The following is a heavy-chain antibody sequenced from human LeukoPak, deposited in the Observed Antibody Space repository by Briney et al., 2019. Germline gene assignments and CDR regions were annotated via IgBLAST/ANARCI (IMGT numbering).Heavy chain of an antibody. CDR3: ASNSVGAGDY. J-gene: IGHJ4*02. CDR2: ISSSSSYI. D-gene: IGHD1-26*01. Sequence: GGSLRLSCAASGFTLSSYSMNWVRQAPGKGLEWVSSISSSSSYIYYADSVKGRFTISRDNAKNSLYLQMNSLRAEDTAVYYCASNSVGAGDYWGQGTLVTVSS. V-gene: IGHV3-21*01. CDR1: GFTLSSYS.